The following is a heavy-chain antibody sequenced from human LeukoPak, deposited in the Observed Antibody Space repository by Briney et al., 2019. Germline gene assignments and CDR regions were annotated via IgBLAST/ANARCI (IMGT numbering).Heavy chain of an antibody. CDR2: INPNSGGT. V-gene: IGHV1-2*02. Sequence: GASVKVSCKASGYIFTGYYMHWVRQAPGQGLEWMGWINPNSGGTNYAQKFQGRVSMTRDTSSSTAYMELSRLRSDDTAMYYCARDTFFTYYYDSSDYSFDYWGQGSLVTVSS. D-gene: IGHD3-22*01. CDR3: ARDTFFTYYYDSSDYSFDY. J-gene: IGHJ4*02. CDR1: GYIFTGYY.